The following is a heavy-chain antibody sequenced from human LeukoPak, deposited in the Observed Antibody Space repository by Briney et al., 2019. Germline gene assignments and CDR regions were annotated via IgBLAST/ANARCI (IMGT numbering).Heavy chain of an antibody. V-gene: IGHV3-21*01. CDR2: ISSSSSYI. CDR1: GFTFSSCS. J-gene: IGHJ6*02. D-gene: IGHD4-17*01. Sequence: GGSLRLSCAASGFTFSSCSMNWVRQAPGKGLEWVSSISSSSSYIYYADSVKGRFTISRDNAKNSLYLQMNSLRAEDTAVYYCAREDVRGDYGDYVWSYGMDVWGQGTTVTVSS. CDR3: AREDVRGDYGDYVWSYGMDV.